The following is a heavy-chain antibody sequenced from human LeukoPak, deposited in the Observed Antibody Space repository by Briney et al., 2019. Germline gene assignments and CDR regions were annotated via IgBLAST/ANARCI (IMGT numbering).Heavy chain of an antibody. CDR1: GGSISSYY. D-gene: IGHD4-23*01. V-gene: IGHV4-4*07. CDR3: ARNNRYGGNSPTYNWFDP. Sequence: SETLSLTCTVSGGSISSYYWSWIRQPAGKGLEWIGRIYTSGSTNYNPSLKSRVTMSVDTSKNQFSLKLSSVTAADTAVYYCARNNRYGGNSPTYNWFDPWGQGTLVTVSS. CDR2: IYTSGST. J-gene: IGHJ5*02.